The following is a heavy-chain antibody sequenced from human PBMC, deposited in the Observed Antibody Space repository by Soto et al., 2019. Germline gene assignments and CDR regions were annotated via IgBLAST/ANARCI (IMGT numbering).Heavy chain of an antibody. CDR3: AAFHYYDSSGYLDY. D-gene: IGHD3-22*01. J-gene: IGHJ4*02. V-gene: IGHV1-58*02. CDR1: GFTLNSSA. Sequence: GASVKVSCKGSGFTLNSSAMQWVRQARGQRLEWIGWIVVGSGNTNYAQKFQERVTITRDMSTSTAYMELSSLRSEDTAVYYCAAFHYYDSSGYLDYWGQGTLVTVSS. CDR2: IVVGSGNT.